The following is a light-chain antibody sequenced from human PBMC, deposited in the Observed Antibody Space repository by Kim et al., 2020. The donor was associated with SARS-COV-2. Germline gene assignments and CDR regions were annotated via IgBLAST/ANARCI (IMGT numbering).Light chain of an antibody. CDR1: ETINTW. J-gene: IGKJ1*01. CDR3: QQYNSLWT. CDR2: KAS. Sequence: SASVGDRVTITCRASETINTWLAWYQQKPGKAPNLLIYKASSLESGVPSRFSASGSGTEFTLTISSLQPDDFATYYCQQYNSLWTFGQGTKVDIK. V-gene: IGKV1-5*03.